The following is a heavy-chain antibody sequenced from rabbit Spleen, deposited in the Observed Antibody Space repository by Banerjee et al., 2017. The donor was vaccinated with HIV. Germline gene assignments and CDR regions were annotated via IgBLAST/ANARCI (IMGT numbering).Heavy chain of an antibody. D-gene: IGHD1-1*01. CDR3: ARDTATSFSTYGMDL. Sequence: QEQLEESGGGLVQPEGSLTLACTASGFSFSGSYYMCWVRQAPGKGLEWIACIDTGFGGTTYYASWAKGRFTISKTSSTTVTLQMTSLTVADTATYFCARDTATSFSTYGMDLWGPGTLVTV. J-gene: IGHJ6*01. CDR2: IDTGFGGTT. V-gene: IGHV1S45*01. CDR1: GFSFSGSYY.